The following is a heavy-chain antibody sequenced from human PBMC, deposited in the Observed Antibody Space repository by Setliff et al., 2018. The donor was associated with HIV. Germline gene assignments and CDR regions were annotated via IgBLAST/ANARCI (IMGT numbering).Heavy chain of an antibody. Sequence: SETLSLTCSVSGGSISSRNYYWGWIRQPPGKGLEWIGSIYYSGSTYYNPSLKSRVTISVDTSKNQLSLKLNSVTAAGTAVYSCARVWPDGSGYSWFDPWGQGTLVTVSS. V-gene: IGHV4-39*07. CDR3: ARVWPDGSGYSWFDP. CDR1: GGSISSRNYY. CDR2: IYYSGST. J-gene: IGHJ5*02. D-gene: IGHD3-22*01.